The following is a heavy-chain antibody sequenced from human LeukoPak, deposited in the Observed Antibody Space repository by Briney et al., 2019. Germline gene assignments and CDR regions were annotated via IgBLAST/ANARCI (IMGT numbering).Heavy chain of an antibody. CDR1: GGSISSYY. V-gene: IGHV4-59*01. CDR2: IHYSGTT. J-gene: IGHJ6*02. CDR3: ARGVGAPSFYYYYGMDV. Sequence: PSETLSLTCTVSGGSISSYYWTWIRQPPEKGLEWIGFIHYSGTTNYKPSLRSRVTMSVDTSKSQFSLNLSSVTATDTAVYYCARGVGAPSFYYYYGMDVWGQGTTVTVSS. D-gene: IGHD1-26*01.